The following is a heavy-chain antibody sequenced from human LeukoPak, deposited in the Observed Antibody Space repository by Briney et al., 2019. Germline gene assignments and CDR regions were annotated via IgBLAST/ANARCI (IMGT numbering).Heavy chain of an antibody. D-gene: IGHD2-8*02. J-gene: IGHJ4*02. CDR3: ATYRQVLLPFES. Sequence: PGGSLRLSCAASGFTFSSYAMSWVRQPPGEGLEWVSSIFPGGGEIHYADSVRGRFTISRDNSKSTLSLQMNNLRAEDTAIYYCATYRQVLLPFESWGQGTLVTVSS. V-gene: IGHV3-23*01. CDR2: IFPGGGEI. CDR1: GFTFSSYA.